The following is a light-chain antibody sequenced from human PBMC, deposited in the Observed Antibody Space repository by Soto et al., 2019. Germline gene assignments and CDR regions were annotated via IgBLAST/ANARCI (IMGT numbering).Light chain of an antibody. CDR1: SSDVGGYNY. J-gene: IGLJ3*02. CDR2: EVN. V-gene: IGLV2-8*01. Sequence: QSALTQPPSASGSPGQSVAISCTGTSSDVGGYNYVSWYQQHPGKAPKLMIYEVNKRPSGVPDRFSGSKSGTSASLAISGLRSEDEADYYCAAWDDSLSGRVFGGGTQLTVL. CDR3: AAWDDSLSGRV.